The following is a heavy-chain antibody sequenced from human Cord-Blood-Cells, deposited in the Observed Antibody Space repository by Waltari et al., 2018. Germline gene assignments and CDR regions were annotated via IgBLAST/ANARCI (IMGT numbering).Heavy chain of an antibody. J-gene: IGHJ3*02. D-gene: IGHD5-18*01. CDR3: ARLSTVMVTMNAFDI. Sequence: QVQLQQWGAGLLKPSETLSLTCAVYGGSFSGYYWSWIRQPPGKGLEWIGEINHSGSTNYNPSLKSRVTISVDTSKNQFSLKLSSVTAADTDVYYCARLSTVMVTMNAFDIWGQGTMVTVSS. V-gene: IGHV4-34*01. CDR2: INHSGST. CDR1: GGSFSGYY.